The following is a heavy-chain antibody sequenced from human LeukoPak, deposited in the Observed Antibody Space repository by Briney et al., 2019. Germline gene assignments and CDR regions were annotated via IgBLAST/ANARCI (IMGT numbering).Heavy chain of an antibody. D-gene: IGHD1-1*01. CDR1: GGSFSGYY. V-gene: IGHV4-34*01. CDR2: INHSVST. CDR3: AREDVGGTNY. Sequence: SETLSLTCAVYGGSFSGYYWSWIRQPPGKGLEWIGEINHSVSTNYNPSLKSRFTISVDTSKNQFSLKLSSVTAADTAVYYCAREDVGGTNYWGQGTLVTVSS. J-gene: IGHJ4*02.